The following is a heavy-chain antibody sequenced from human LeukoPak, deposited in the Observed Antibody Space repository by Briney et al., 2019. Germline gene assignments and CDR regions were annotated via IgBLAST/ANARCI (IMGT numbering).Heavy chain of an antibody. CDR1: GYTFTSYG. CDR2: ISAYNGNT. Sequence: ASVTVSCKASGYTFTSYGISWVRQAPGQGLEWMGWISAYNGNTNYAQKLQGRVTMTTDTSTSTAYMELRSLRSDDTAVYYCARVSPYCSGGSCYVRGKYNWFDPWGQGTLVTVSS. D-gene: IGHD2-15*01. CDR3: ARVSPYCSGGSCYVRGKYNWFDP. V-gene: IGHV1-18*01. J-gene: IGHJ5*02.